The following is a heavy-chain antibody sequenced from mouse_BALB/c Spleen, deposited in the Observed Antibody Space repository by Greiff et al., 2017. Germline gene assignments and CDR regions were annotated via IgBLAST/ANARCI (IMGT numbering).Heavy chain of an antibody. J-gene: IGHJ2*01. CDR2: ISYDGSN. CDR1: GYSITSGYY. V-gene: IGHV3-6*02. Sequence: EVQLQESGPGLVKPSQSLSLTCSVTGYSITSGYYWNWIRQFPGNKLEWMGYISYDGSNNYNPSLKNRISITRDTSKNQFFLKLNSVTTEDTATYYCARGRYYGSSSYFDYWGQGTTLTVSS. CDR3: ARGRYYGSSSYFDY. D-gene: IGHD1-1*01.